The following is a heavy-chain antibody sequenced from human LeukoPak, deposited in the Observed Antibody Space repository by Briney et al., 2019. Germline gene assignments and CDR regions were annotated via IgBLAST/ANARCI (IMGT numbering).Heavy chain of an antibody. CDR2: IYYSGST. D-gene: IGHD6-13*01. Sequence: SETLSLTCTVSGGSISSSNFYWGWIRQPPGKGLEWIGSIYYSGSTYYNPSLKSRVTISVDTSKNQFSLKLSSVTAADTAVYYCARPNGSAAGTGWFDPWGQGTLVTVSS. V-gene: IGHV4-39*07. CDR1: GGSISSSNFY. CDR3: ARPNGSAAGTGWFDP. J-gene: IGHJ5*02.